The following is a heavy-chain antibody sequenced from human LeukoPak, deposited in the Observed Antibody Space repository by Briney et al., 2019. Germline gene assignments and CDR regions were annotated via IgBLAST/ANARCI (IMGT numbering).Heavy chain of an antibody. CDR1: GYSFTSFW. CDR2: FYAGDSDT. D-gene: IGHD2-2*01. V-gene: IGHV5-51*01. Sequence: GGSLKISWKGSGYSFTSFWSGWVGQMPGKGLGWIGIFYAGDSDTRYSPSFQGQVTISADKSISTAYLQWSSLKASDNAMYYCARGYCSSTSCSGEWFDPWGQGTLVTVSS. CDR3: ARGYCSSTSCSGEWFDP. J-gene: IGHJ5*02.